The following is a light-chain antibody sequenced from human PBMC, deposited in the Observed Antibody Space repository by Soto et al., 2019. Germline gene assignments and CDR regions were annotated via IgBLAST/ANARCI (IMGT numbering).Light chain of an antibody. CDR3: KSCDTGLGGFVV. Sequence: QSVLTQPPSVSGAPGQRVTISCTGSNSNIGAGYDVHWYQQLPGTAPKLLIYGNSNRPSGVPDRFSGSKSGTSASLAIAGLQAEDGAECSCKSCDTGLGGFVVFGGGTKLPVL. CDR2: GNS. V-gene: IGLV1-40*01. J-gene: IGLJ2*01. CDR1: NSNIGAGYD.